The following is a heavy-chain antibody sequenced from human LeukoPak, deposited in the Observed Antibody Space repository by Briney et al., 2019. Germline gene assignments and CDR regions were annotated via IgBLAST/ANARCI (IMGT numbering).Heavy chain of an antibody. V-gene: IGHV3-30*18. D-gene: IGHD6-13*01. CDR2: ISFDGNLR. CDR1: GFTFSNYG. J-gene: IGHJ4*02. CDR3: AKEGTVQISTWYDN. Sequence: PGRSLRLSCAASGFTFSNYGMHWVRQAPGKGLEWAAVISFDGNLRYYTDSVKGRFTISRDNSRNTLFLQMNSLRPEDTALYYCAKEGTVQISTWYDNWGQGTLVTVSS.